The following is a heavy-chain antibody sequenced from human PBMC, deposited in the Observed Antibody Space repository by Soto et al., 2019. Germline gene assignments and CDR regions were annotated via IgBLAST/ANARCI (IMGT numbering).Heavy chain of an antibody. J-gene: IGHJ4*02. CDR2: IYYSGST. CDR3: ARLGYSSGWPYFDY. CDR1: GGSISSYY. Sequence: QVQLQESGPGLVKPSETLSLTCTVSGGSISSYYWSWIRQPPGKGLEWIGYIYYSGSTNYNPSLMIRVTISVDTSKNQFSLKLSSVTAADTAVYYCARLGYSSGWPYFDYWGQGTLVTVSS. V-gene: IGHV4-59*08. D-gene: IGHD6-19*01.